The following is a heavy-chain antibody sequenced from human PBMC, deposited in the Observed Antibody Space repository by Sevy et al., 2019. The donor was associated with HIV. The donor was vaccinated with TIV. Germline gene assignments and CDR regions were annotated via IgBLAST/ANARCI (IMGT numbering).Heavy chain of an antibody. D-gene: IGHD2-15*01. Sequence: GGLRLSCAASTFTFSSYSMHWVRQAPGKGLEWVSYISSSSGTRYYADSVKGRFTISRDNAKNSLFLQMNSLRDEDTAVYYCASRGYCGGGSCYSGPNDYWGQGTLVTVSS. J-gene: IGHJ4*02. CDR3: ASRGYCGGGSCYSGPNDY. CDR1: TFTFSSYS. CDR2: ISSSSGTR. V-gene: IGHV3-48*02.